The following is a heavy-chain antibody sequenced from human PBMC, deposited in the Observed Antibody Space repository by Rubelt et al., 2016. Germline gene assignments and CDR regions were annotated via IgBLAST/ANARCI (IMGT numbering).Heavy chain of an antibody. V-gene: IGHV4-34*01. CDR1: GGSFSGYY. CDR2: IYHSGST. CDR3: ARLRAGGYSGYGPFDY. J-gene: IGHJ4*02. Sequence: QVQLQQWGAGLLKPSETLSLTCAVYGGSFSGYYWSWIRQPPGKGLEWIGSIYHSGSTYYNPSLRSRGTISVDTSKNQFSLKLSSVTAADTAVYYCARLRAGGYSGYGPFDYWGQGTLVTVSS. D-gene: IGHD5-12*01.